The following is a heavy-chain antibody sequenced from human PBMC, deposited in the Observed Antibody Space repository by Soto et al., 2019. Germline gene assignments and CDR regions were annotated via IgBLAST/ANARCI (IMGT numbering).Heavy chain of an antibody. CDR3: AHTAAMLAYGLDV. V-gene: IGHV2-5*01. D-gene: IGHD2-2*01. Sequence: ITLKESGLTRVKPTQTLTLPCTFSGLSLTPSGVGVGWIRKPPGKALEWLALIYWSDVKRYSPSLKSRLTITKDTSKNQVVLIMTNMDPVDTATYYCAHTAAMLAYGLDVWGQGTTVTVSS. CDR2: IYWSDVK. J-gene: IGHJ6*02. CDR1: GLSLTPSGVG.